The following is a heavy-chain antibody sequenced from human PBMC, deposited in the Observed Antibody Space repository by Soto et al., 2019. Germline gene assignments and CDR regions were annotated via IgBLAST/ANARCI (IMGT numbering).Heavy chain of an antibody. V-gene: IGHV4-34*01. CDR3: ARGHSSGPQRRYYYYGMDV. CDR2: INHSGST. CDR1: GGSFSGYY. D-gene: IGHD6-19*01. Sequence: PSETLSLTCAVYGGSFSGYYWSWIRQPPGKGLEWIGEINHSGSTNYNPSLKSRVTISVDTSKNQFSLKLSSVTAADTAVYYCARGHSSGPQRRYYYYGMDVWGQGTTVTVSS. J-gene: IGHJ6*02.